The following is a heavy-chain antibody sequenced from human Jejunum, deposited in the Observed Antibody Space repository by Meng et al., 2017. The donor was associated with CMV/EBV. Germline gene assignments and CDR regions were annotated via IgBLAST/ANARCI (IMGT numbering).Heavy chain of an antibody. CDR1: SRHA. J-gene: IGHJ6*02. CDR3: AKEKYGGAGWAFYHGIDV. V-gene: IGHV3-23*01. Sequence: SRHAMTWVRSPTGTGLECVSGISGSGETTSYADSVKVRFTISRDNSTSTLYLRMDSLRAEDTAVYYCAKEKYGGAGWAFYHGIDVWGQGTKVTVSS. CDR2: ISGSGETT. D-gene: IGHD4-23*01.